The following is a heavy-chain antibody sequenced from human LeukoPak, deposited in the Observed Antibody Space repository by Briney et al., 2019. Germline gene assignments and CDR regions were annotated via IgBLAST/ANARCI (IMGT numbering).Heavy chain of an antibody. D-gene: IGHD3-22*01. CDR1: GFTFSSYA. CDR3: AKGSYYDSSGSFYFDY. V-gene: IGHV3-23*01. Sequence: PGGSLRLSCAASGFTFSSYAMSWVRQAPGKGLEWVSAISGRGGSTYYADSVKGRFTISRDNSKNTLYVQVNSLGTEDTAAYYCAKGSYYDSSGSFYFDYWGQGTLVTVSS. CDR2: ISGRGGST. J-gene: IGHJ4*02.